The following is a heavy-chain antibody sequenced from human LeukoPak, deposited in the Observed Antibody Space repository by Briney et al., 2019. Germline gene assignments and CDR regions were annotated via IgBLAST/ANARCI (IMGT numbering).Heavy chain of an antibody. J-gene: IGHJ6*04. CDR3: AKDQWVYDILTGMDV. Sequence: GGSLRLSCAASGFTFSSYAMSWVRQAPGKGLEWVSAISGSGGSTYYADSVKCRFTISRDNSKNTLCLQMNSLRAEDTAVYYCAKDQWVYDILTGMDVWGKGTTVTVSS. CDR1: GFTFSSYA. V-gene: IGHV3-23*01. D-gene: IGHD3-9*01. CDR2: ISGSGGST.